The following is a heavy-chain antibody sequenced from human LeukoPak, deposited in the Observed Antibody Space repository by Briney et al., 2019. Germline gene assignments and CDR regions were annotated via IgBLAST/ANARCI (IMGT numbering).Heavy chain of an antibody. D-gene: IGHD5-18*01. CDR3: AKEIVPGYSYGVGFEP. CDR1: GSAFSTYG. CDR2: ISYDGSNK. V-gene: IGHV3-30*18. J-gene: IGHJ5*02. Sequence: GGSLRLSCAASGSAFSTYGMYWVRQAPGKGLEWVAVISYDGSNKYHADSVRGRFTISRDNSKNTMYLQMNSLRAEDTAVYYCAKEIVPGYSYGVGFEPWGQGTLVTVSS.